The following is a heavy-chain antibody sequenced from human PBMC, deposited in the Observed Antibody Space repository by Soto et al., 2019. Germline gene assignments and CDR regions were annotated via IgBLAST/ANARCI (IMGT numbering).Heavy chain of an antibody. CDR2: ISAYNGNT. Sequence: ASVKVSCKASGYTFTSYGISWVRQAPGQGLEWMGWISAYNGNTNYAQKLQGRVTMTTDTSTSTAYMELRSLRSDDTAVYYCASTPYGSGNFRGYYYMDVWGKGTTVTVSS. V-gene: IGHV1-18*01. CDR1: GYTFTSYG. J-gene: IGHJ6*03. CDR3: ASTPYGSGNFRGYYYMDV. D-gene: IGHD3-10*01.